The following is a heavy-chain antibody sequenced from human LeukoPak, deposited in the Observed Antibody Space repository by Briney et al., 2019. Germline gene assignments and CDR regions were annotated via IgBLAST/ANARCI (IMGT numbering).Heavy chain of an antibody. CDR2: ISSSSSYI. Sequence: GGSLRLSCAASGFTFSSYSMNWVRQAPGKGLEWVSSISSSSSYIYYADSVKGRFTISRDNAKNSLYLQMNSLRAEDTAVYYCARKVGANQPDYWGQGTLVAVSS. CDR3: ARKVGANQPDY. J-gene: IGHJ4*02. D-gene: IGHD1-26*01. V-gene: IGHV3-21*01. CDR1: GFTFSSYS.